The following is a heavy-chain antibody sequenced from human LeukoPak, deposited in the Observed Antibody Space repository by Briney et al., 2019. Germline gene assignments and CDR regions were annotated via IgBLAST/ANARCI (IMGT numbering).Heavy chain of an antibody. Sequence: SETLSLTCAVYGGSFSGYYWSWIRQPPGKGLEWIGEINHSGSTNYNPSLKSRVTISVDTSKNQFSLKLTSVTAADTAVYYCARLSRGAAAGFDYWGQGTLVTVSS. CDR2: INHSGST. D-gene: IGHD6-13*01. CDR3: ARLSRGAAAGFDY. J-gene: IGHJ4*02. V-gene: IGHV4-34*01. CDR1: GGSFSGYY.